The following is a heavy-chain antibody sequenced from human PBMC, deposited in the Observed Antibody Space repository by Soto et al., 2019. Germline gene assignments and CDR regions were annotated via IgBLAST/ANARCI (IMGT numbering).Heavy chain of an antibody. CDR2: ISGSTGKT. D-gene: IGHD1-1*01. Sequence: QVQLVQSGAEVKKPGASVKVSCKTSGYTFTSYGITWVRQAPGQGLEWMGWISGSTGKTNYAQRSQGRFTITTDTSTSTSYMELRRLRPDDTAVYYCARDTGAGLSAYWGKGTLVTVSS. CDR3: ARDTGAGLSAY. J-gene: IGHJ4*02. V-gene: IGHV1-18*01. CDR1: GYTFTSYG.